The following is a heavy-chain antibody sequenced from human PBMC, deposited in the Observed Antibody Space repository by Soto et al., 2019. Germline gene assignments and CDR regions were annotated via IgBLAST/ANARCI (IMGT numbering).Heavy chain of an antibody. V-gene: IGHV3-30*18. CDR2: ISYDGSNA. D-gene: IGHD5-18*01. J-gene: IGHJ4*02. CDR3: AKGYTLVDTTIPLDF. Sequence: GGSLRLSCAASGFTFISYGIHWVRQAPGKGLEWVAVISYDGSNADYADSVKGRFTISRDNSKNTLYLQMDSLRAEDTAVYYCAKGYTLVDTTIPLDFWGQGALVTVSS. CDR1: GFTFISYG.